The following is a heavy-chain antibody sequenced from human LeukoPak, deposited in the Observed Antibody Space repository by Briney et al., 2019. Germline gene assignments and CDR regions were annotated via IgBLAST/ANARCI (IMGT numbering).Heavy chain of an antibody. Sequence: SQTLSLTCAISGDSVSSNNAAWNWIRQSPSRGLEWLGRTYYRSKWSSGYAVSMKSRITINPDTSKNQFSLQLNSVTPEDTAVYYCAREGYIGSHYGLFDWGQGTLVTVSS. CDR2: TYYRSKWSS. V-gene: IGHV6-1*01. CDR1: GDSVSSNNAA. D-gene: IGHD1-26*01. CDR3: AREGYIGSHYGLFD. J-gene: IGHJ4*02.